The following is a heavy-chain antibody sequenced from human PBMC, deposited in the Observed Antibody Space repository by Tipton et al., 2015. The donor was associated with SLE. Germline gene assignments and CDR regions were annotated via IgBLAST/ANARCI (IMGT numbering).Heavy chain of an antibody. CDR3: ARDSDGYFDY. CDR1: GGSISSHY. J-gene: IGHJ4*02. CDR2: IYYSGST. Sequence: TLSLTCTVSGGSISSHYWSWIRQPPGKGLEWIGYIYYSGSTYYNPSLKSRVTISVDTSKNQFSLKLSSVTAADTAVYYCARDSDGYFDYWGQGTLVTVSS. V-gene: IGHV4-59*11.